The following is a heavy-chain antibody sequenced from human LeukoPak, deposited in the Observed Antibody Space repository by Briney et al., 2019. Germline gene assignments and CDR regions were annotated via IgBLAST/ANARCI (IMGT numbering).Heavy chain of an antibody. CDR3: ARIGISARGTNFHH. D-gene: IGHD6-13*01. CDR2: INSNSADT. Sequence: GASVKVSYKTSGYSFIDYYIHWVRQAPGQGLEWMGWINSNSADTNYAQNFQGRVTMTRDTSISTAYMELSRLRSDDTALYYCARIGISARGTNFHHWGQGTLVTVSS. J-gene: IGHJ1*01. CDR1: GYSFIDYY. V-gene: IGHV1-2*02.